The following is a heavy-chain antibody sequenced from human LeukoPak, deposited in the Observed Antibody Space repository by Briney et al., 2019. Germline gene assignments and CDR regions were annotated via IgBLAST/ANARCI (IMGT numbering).Heavy chain of an antibody. V-gene: IGHV3-23*01. CDR3: AKEPPVVRFLEWLENPPYPDY. CDR1: GFTFSSYA. Sequence: GGSLRLSCAASGFTFSSYAMTWVRQAPGKGLEWVSIISGSGAITYYVDSVKGRFTISRDNSKNTLFLQMNSLRAEDTAVYYCAKEPPVVRFLEWLENPPYPDYWGQGTLVTVSS. CDR2: ISGSGAIT. D-gene: IGHD3-3*01. J-gene: IGHJ4*02.